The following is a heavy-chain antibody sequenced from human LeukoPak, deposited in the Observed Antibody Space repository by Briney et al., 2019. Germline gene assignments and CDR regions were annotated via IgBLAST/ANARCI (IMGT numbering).Heavy chain of an antibody. CDR3: ARGVVVAGNWFDP. D-gene: IGHD2-15*01. CDR2: ISYDGSNK. V-gene: IGHV3-30-3*01. Sequence: PGGSLRLSCAASGFTFSSYAMHWVRQAPGKGLEWVAVISYDGSNKYYADSVKGRFTISRDNSKNTLYLQMNSLRAEDTAVYYCARGVVVAGNWFDPWGQGTLVTVSS. J-gene: IGHJ5*02. CDR1: GFTFSSYA.